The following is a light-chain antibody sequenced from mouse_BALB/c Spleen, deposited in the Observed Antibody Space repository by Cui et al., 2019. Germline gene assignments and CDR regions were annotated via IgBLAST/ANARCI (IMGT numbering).Light chain of an antibody. CDR3: HQWSSYHT. CDR2: STS. Sequence: QIVLNQSPAIMSASLGEEITLTCSASSSVSYMHWYQQKSGTSPKLFIYSTSNLASGVPSRFSGSGSGTFYSLTISSVEAEDAADYYCHQWSSYHTFGGGTKLEIK. J-gene: IGKJ2*01. V-gene: IGKV4-80*01. CDR1: SSVSY.